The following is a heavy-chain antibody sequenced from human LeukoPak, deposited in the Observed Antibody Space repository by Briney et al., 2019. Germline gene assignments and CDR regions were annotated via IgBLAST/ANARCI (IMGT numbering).Heavy chain of an antibody. CDR3: TRDLYSMYAK. J-gene: IGHJ4*02. V-gene: IGHV3-23*01. CDR1: GFTFSNYA. D-gene: IGHD2-8*01. CDR2: ISGSGGNT. Sequence: GGSLRLSCAASGFTFSNYAMSWVRQAPGKGLEWVSGISGSGGNTYYADSVKGRFTISRDNSKNTLYLQMNSLRAEDTAVYYCTRDLYSMYAKWGQGTLVTVSS.